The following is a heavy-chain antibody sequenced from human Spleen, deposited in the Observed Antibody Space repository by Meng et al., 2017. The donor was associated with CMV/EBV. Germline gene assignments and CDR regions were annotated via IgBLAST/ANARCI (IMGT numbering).Heavy chain of an antibody. Sequence: SETLSLTCAVYGGSFSGYYWSWIRQPPGKGLEWIGEINHSGSTNYNPSLKRRVTISVDMSKNQFSLKLSSVTAADTAVYYCARRRGLYYYDSSGYYFDYWGQGTLVTVSS. CDR2: INHSGST. V-gene: IGHV4-34*01. CDR3: ARRRGLYYYDSSGYYFDY. D-gene: IGHD3-22*01. J-gene: IGHJ4*02. CDR1: GGSFSGYY.